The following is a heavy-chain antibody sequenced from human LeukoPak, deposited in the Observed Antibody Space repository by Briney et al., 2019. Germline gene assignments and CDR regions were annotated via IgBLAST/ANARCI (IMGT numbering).Heavy chain of an antibody. Sequence: GGSLRLSCAASGFTFSSYAMSWVRQAPGKGREWFSAISGSGGSTYYADSVKGRFTISRDNSKNTLYLQMNSLRAEDPAVYYCAKGPSSGYYKDVWGKGTTVTVSS. CDR1: GFTFSSYA. CDR2: ISGSGGST. D-gene: IGHD3-10*01. J-gene: IGHJ6*03. CDR3: AKGPSSGYYKDV. V-gene: IGHV3-23*01.